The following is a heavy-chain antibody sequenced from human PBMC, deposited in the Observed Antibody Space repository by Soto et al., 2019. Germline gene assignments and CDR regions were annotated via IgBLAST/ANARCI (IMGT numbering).Heavy chain of an antibody. J-gene: IGHJ4*02. CDR2: IYSSGST. Sequence: SLRLSCAASGFTFSNNYMTWVRQAPGKGLEWVSFIYSSGSTYYADSVKGRFTISRDNFKNTLYLQMNSLRAEDTAVYYCARGYSYTQPVFDYWGLGTLVTVSS. V-gene: IGHV3-53*01. CDR3: ARGYSYTQPVFDY. D-gene: IGHD5-18*01. CDR1: GFTFSNNY.